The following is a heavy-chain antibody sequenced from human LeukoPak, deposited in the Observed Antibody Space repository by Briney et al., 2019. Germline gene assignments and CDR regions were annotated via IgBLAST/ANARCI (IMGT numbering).Heavy chain of an antibody. D-gene: IGHD3-9*01. CDR1: GFSFSTGEMF. J-gene: IGHJ4*02. Sequence: SGPTLVNPTQTLTLNCTFSGFSFSTGEMFLSWIRQPPGKALEWLARIDWDEDKYYSTSLKTRLTISTGTSKDQVVLTMTNMDPVDTATYYCALLRFFDWSLDYWGQGTLVTVSS. CDR2: IDWDEDK. CDR3: ALLRFFDWSLDY. V-gene: IGHV2-70*11.